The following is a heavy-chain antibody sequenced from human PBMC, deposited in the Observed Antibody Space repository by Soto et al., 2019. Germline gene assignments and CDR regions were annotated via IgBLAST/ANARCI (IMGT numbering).Heavy chain of an antibody. CDR1: GYTFTNYG. CDR2: ISSYNGNT. CDR3: XRXXXXXXXXXSTSPSYYFDY. V-gene: IGHV1-18*01. J-gene: IGHJ4*02. Sequence: QVPLIQSGTEVKKPGASVKVSCKASGYTFTNYGITWVRQAPGXXLXWMGWISSYNGNTNYAQKLQGRVTMTTDISTTISYMEVRSLXSDDTAVYYXXRXXXXXXXXXSTSPSYYFDYWGQGTLVTVSS.